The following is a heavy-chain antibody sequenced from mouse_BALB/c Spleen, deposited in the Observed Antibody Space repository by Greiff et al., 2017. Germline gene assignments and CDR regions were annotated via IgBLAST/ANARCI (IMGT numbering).Heavy chain of an antibody. CDR2: INPSNGGT. V-gene: IGHV1S81*02. Sequence: QVQLQQPGAELVKPGASVKLSCKASGYTFTSYYMYWVKQRPGQGLEWIGGINPSNGGTNFNEKFKSKATLTVDKSSSTAYMQLSSLTSEDSAVYYCTRSLYRAMDYWGQGTSVTVSS. D-gene: IGHD2-14*01. J-gene: IGHJ4*01. CDR3: TRSLYRAMDY. CDR1: GYTFTSYY.